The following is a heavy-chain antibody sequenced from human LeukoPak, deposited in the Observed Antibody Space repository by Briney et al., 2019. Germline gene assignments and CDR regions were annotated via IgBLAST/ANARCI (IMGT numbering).Heavy chain of an antibody. CDR1: GFTFSSYA. D-gene: IGHD4-17*01. J-gene: IGHJ4*02. V-gene: IGHV3-23*01. Sequence: HPGGSLRLSCAASGFTFSSYAMTWVRQAPGKGLEWVSAISGPGGAPFYADSVKGRFTISRDNPNNMLYLQMNSLRADDTALYYCAINPGDYDDFDYWGQGTLVTVSS. CDR3: AINPGDYDDFDY. CDR2: ISGPGGAP.